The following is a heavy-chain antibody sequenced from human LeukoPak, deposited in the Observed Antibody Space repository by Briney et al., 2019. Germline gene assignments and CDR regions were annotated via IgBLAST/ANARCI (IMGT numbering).Heavy chain of an antibody. D-gene: IGHD1-26*01. J-gene: IGHJ5*02. Sequence: PGGSLRLSCAASGLTFSSSWMNWIRQAPGKGPEWLANINPAGSQKDYVDSVKGRFTISRDNAKDSVFLQMNSLRAEDTAVYYCARYSGSFPGWLDPWGPGTLVTVSS. V-gene: IGHV3-7*01. CDR1: GLTFSSSW. CDR3: ARYSGSFPGWLDP. CDR2: INPAGSQK.